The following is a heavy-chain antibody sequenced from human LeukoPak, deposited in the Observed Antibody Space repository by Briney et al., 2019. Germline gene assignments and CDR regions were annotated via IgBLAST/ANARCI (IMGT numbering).Heavy chain of an antibody. CDR2: IKSKTDGGTT. D-gene: IGHD3-10*01. CDR1: GFTFSNAW. CDR3: TTDSYYYGSGTLRG. J-gene: IGHJ4*02. V-gene: IGHV3-15*01. Sequence: GGSPRLSCAASGFTFSNAWMSWVRQAPGKGLEWVGRIKSKTDGGTTDYAAPVKGRFTISRDDSKNTLYLQMNSLKTEDTAVYYCTTDSYYYGSGTLRGWGQGTLVTVSS.